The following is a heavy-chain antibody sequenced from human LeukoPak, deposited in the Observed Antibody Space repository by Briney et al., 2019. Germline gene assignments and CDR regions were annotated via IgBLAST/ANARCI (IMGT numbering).Heavy chain of an antibody. J-gene: IGHJ4*02. CDR1: GFTFSDYY. CDR2: IRYDGSNK. V-gene: IGHV3-30*02. Sequence: QPGGSLRLSCAASGFTFSDYYMSWIRQAPGKGLEWVAFIRYDGSNKYYADSVKGRFTISRDNFKNTLYLQMNSLRAEDTAVYYCAKDPGCSSTSCYPATYFDYWGQGTLVTVSS. CDR3: AKDPGCSSTSCYPATYFDY. D-gene: IGHD2-2*01.